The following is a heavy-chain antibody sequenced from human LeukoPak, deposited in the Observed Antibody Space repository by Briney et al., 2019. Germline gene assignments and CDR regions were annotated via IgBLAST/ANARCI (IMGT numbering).Heavy chain of an antibody. CDR3: ATDSEWAFNI. Sequence: PGGSLRLSCGVSGITSSSCHMNWVRQAPGKGLEWVSYISTTSEIHYADSVKGRFTISRDNAKNSLYLQMNGLTDEDTAVYYCATDSEWAFNIWGQGTLVTVSS. D-gene: IGHD1-14*01. J-gene: IGHJ3*02. V-gene: IGHV3-48*02. CDR1: GITSSSCH. CDR2: ISTTSEI.